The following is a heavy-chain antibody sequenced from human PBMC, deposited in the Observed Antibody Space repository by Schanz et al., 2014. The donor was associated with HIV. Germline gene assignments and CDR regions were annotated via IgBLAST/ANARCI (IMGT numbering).Heavy chain of an antibody. Sequence: VQLVESGGGVVQPGRSPTLSCAASGFTFSSYWMHWVRQAPGKGLVWVSRINSDGSSTSYADSVKGRFTISRDNAKNTLYLQMNSLRAEDTAVYYCARVHYYASGSYYTESGAFDIWGQGTMVTVSS. J-gene: IGHJ3*02. CDR2: INSDGSST. CDR3: ARVHYYASGSYYTESGAFDI. V-gene: IGHV3-74*02. CDR1: GFTFSSYW. D-gene: IGHD3-10*01.